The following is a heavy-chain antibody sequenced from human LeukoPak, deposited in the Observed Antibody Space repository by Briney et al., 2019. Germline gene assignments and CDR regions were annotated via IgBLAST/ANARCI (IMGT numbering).Heavy chain of an antibody. Sequence: PGGSLRLSCAASGFTFSSYWMSWVRQAPGKGLEWVANIKQDGSEKYYVDSVKGRFTISRDNAKNSLYLQMNSLRAEDTAVYYCARDWYYYDSSGYSLFDYWVQGTLVTVSS. CDR2: IKQDGSEK. CDR3: ARDWYYYDSSGYSLFDY. D-gene: IGHD3-22*01. CDR1: GFTFSSYW. J-gene: IGHJ4*02. V-gene: IGHV3-7*01.